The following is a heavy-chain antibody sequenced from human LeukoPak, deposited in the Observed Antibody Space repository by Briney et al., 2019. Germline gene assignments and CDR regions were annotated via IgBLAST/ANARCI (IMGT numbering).Heavy chain of an antibody. CDR2: INNSGST. D-gene: IGHD3-10*01. Sequence: SETLSHTCAVSGGSISSSNWWSGGRQPPGKGGGWIGEINNSGSTNYNPSLRRGATISVEKSKKQFSLNLSSVTPTYTAVYYCAREPRDSYSSANYGFDYWGRGTLVTVSS. V-gene: IGHV4-4*02. CDR1: GGSISSSNW. CDR3: AREPRDSYSSANYGFDY. J-gene: IGHJ4*02.